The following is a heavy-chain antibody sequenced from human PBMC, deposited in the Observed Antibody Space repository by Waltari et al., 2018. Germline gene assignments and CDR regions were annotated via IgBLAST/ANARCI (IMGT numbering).Heavy chain of an antibody. D-gene: IGHD3-16*01. CDR1: GGTFSSYA. CDR3: ARAGESRDYVWGSYGCDY. V-gene: IGHV1-69*01. J-gene: IGHJ4*02. CDR2: IIPIFGTA. Sequence: QVQLVQSGAEVKKPGSSVKVSCKASGGTFSSYAISWVRQAPGQGLEWMGGIIPIFGTANYAQKFQGRVTITADESTSTAYMELSSLRSEDTAVYYCARAGESRDYVWGSYGCDYWGQGTLVTVSS.